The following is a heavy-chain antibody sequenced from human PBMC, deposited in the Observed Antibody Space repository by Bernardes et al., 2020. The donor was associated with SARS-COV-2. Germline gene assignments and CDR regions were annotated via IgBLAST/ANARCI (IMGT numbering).Heavy chain of an antibody. Sequence: ASVKVSCNTSGYSFIAYYVHWVRLAPGQGLEWMGSINPHTGATDNAQKFQGRVTMTSDTSSSTAYMELSGLRSDDTALYYCARGFSEYDYTWGSYRRDSFDTWGQGTMVTVSS. J-gene: IGHJ3*02. CDR1: GYSFIAYY. V-gene: IGHV1-2*02. CDR2: INPHTGAT. CDR3: ARGFSEYDYTWGSYRRDSFDT. D-gene: IGHD3-16*02.